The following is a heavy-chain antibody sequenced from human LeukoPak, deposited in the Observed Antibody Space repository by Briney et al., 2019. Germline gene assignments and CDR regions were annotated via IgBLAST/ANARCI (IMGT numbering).Heavy chain of an antibody. D-gene: IGHD6-13*01. J-gene: IGHJ4*02. CDR2: ISAYNGNT. V-gene: IGHV1-18*01. Sequence: ASVKVSCKASGYTFTSYDISWVRQAPGQGLEWMGWISAYNGNTNYAQKLQGRVTMTTDTSTSTAYMELRSLRPDDTAVYYCARDGIAAAGYVRCLDYWGQGTLVTVSS. CDR3: ARDGIAAAGYVRCLDY. CDR1: GYTFTSYD.